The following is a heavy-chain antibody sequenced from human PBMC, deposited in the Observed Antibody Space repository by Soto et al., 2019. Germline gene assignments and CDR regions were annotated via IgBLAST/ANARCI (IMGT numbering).Heavy chain of an antibody. V-gene: IGHV1-3*01. D-gene: IGHD3-9*01. Sequence: ASVKVSCKASGYTFTSYAMHWVRQAPGQRLERMGWINAGNGNTKYSQKFQGRVTITRDTSASTAYMELSSLRTEDTAVYYCARAGFYILTPFDYWGQGTLVTVSS. CDR2: INAGNGNT. J-gene: IGHJ4*02. CDR3: ARAGFYILTPFDY. CDR1: GYTFTSYA.